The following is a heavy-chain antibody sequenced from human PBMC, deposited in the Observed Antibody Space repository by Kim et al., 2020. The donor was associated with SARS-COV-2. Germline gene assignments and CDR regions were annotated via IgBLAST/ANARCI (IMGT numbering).Heavy chain of an antibody. J-gene: IGHJ4*02. V-gene: IGHV4-34*01. Sequence: IRVTISVDTSKTQFSLKLSSVTAADTAVYYCARGGSRRLFFFRGLYYFDYWGQGTLVTVSS. D-gene: IGHD3-3*01. CDR3: ARGGSRRLFFFRGLYYFDY.